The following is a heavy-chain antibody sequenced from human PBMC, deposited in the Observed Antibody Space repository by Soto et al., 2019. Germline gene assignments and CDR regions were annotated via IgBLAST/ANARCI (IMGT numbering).Heavy chain of an antibody. CDR2: IHYSGTT. J-gene: IGHJ5*02. CDR3: ARDARGTFDP. V-gene: IGHV4-59*01. Sequence: SETLSLTCTVSGTSISSYYWSWIRQPPGKGLEWIANIHYSGTTNYNPSLASRVTLSVDTSKNQFSLKLSSVTAADTAVYYCARDARGTFDPWGQGTLVTVSS. CDR1: GTSISSYY.